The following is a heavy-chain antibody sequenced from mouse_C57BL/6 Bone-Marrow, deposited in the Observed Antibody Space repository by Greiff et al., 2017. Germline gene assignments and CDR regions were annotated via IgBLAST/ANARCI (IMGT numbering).Heavy chain of an antibody. D-gene: IGHD2-1*01. V-gene: IGHV1-15*01. CDR1: GYTFTDYE. Sequence: QVQLQQSGAELVRPGASVTLSCKASGYTFTDYEMHWVKQTPVHGLEWIGAIDPETGGPAYNQKFKGKAILTADKSSSTAYMELRSLTSEDSAVYYCTRDGTYWYFDVWYTGTTVTVSA. J-gene: IGHJ1*03. CDR3: TRDGTYWYFDV. CDR2: IDPETGGP.